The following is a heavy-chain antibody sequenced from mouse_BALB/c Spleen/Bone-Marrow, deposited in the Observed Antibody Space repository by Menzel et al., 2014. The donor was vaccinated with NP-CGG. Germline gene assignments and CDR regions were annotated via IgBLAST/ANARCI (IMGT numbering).Heavy chain of an antibody. CDR3: ANYYYGSSLFAY. CDR1: GFNIKDTY. Sequence: VQLKESGAELVKPGASVKLSCTASGFNIKDTYMHWVKQRPEQGLEWIGRIDPANGNTKYDPKFQGKATITADTSSNTAYLQLSSLTSEDTAVYYSANYYYGSSLFAYWGQGTLVTVSA. J-gene: IGHJ3*01. CDR2: IDPANGNT. V-gene: IGHV14-3*02. D-gene: IGHD1-1*01.